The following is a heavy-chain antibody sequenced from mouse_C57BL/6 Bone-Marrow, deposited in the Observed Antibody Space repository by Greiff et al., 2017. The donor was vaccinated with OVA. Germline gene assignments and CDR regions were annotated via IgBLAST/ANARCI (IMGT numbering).Heavy chain of an antibody. CDR1: GYTFTSYG. CDR3: ARSIGYRWSYFDY. D-gene: IGHD1-2*01. V-gene: IGHV1-81*01. CDR2: IYPRSGNT. J-gene: IGHJ2*01. Sequence: QVHVKQSGAELARPGASVKLSCKASGYTFTSYGISWVKQRTGQGLEWIGEIYPRSGNTYYNEKFKGKATLTADKSSSTAYMELRSLTSEDSAVYFCARSIGYRWSYFDYWGQGTTLTVSS.